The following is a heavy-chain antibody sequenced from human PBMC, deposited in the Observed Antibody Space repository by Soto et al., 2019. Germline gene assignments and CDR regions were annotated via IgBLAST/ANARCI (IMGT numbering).Heavy chain of an antibody. CDR2: INPNSGGT. Sequence: ASVKVSCKASGYTFTGYYMHWVRQAPGQGLEWMGWINPNSGGTNYAQKFQGWVTMTRDTSISTAYMELRSLRSDDTAVYYCARDYGFGELFDPWGQGTLVTVSS. CDR3: ARDYGFGELFDP. J-gene: IGHJ5*02. V-gene: IGHV1-2*04. CDR1: GYTFTGYY. D-gene: IGHD3-10*01.